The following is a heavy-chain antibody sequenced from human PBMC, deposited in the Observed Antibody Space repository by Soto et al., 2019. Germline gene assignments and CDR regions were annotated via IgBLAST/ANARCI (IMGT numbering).Heavy chain of an antibody. J-gene: IGHJ3*02. CDR1: GYTFTGYY. CDR3: ARMRLYYYGSWSYATGAFDI. V-gene: IGHV1-2*04. D-gene: IGHD3-10*01. CDR2: INPNSGGT. Sequence: ASVKVSCKASGYTFTGYYMHWVRQAPGQGLEWMGWINPNSGGTNYAQKFQGWVTMTRDTSISTAYMELSRLRSDDTAVYYCARMRLYYYGSWSYATGAFDISGQGTMVTVSS.